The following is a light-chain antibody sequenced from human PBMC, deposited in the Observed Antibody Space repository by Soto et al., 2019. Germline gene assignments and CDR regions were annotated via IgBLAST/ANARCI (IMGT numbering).Light chain of an antibody. V-gene: IGLV2-8*01. CDR1: SSDVGGYNY. J-gene: IGLJ1*01. CDR2: EVN. Sequence: QSVLTHPPSASGSPGQSVAISCTGTSSDVGGYNYVSWYQQHPGKAPKLMIYEVNKRPSGVPDRFSASKSGNTASLTVSGLQAEDEADYYCSSYAGSRNVFGTGTKVTVL. CDR3: SSYAGSRNV.